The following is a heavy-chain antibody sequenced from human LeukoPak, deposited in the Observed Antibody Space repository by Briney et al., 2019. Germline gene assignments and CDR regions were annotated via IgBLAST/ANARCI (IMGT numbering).Heavy chain of an antibody. J-gene: IGHJ5*02. CDR2: IRNKAYGGTR. V-gene: IGHV3-49*04. CDR3: VGCSGGSCSREWLDP. Sequence: PGGSLRLSCTASGFTFGDYAMSWVRQAPGKGLECVSFIRNKAYGGTREYAASVKGRFTISRDDSKSIAYLQMNSLQTKDTAVYYGVGCSGGSCSREWLDPWGQGTLVTVSS. CDR1: GFTFGDYA. D-gene: IGHD2-15*01.